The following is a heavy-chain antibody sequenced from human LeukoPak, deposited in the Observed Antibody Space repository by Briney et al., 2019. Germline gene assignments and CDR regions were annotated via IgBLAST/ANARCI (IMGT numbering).Heavy chain of an antibody. D-gene: IGHD6-19*01. CDR3: AKEARSGWYVDY. J-gene: IGHJ4*02. V-gene: IGHV3-23*01. Sequence: PGGSLRLSCAASGFTFSSYAMSWVRQAPGQGLEWVSAISGSGGSTYYADSVKGRFTIFRENSKNTLFLQMNSLRAEDTAVYYCAKEARSGWYVDYWGQGTLVTVSS. CDR1: GFTFSSYA. CDR2: ISGSGGST.